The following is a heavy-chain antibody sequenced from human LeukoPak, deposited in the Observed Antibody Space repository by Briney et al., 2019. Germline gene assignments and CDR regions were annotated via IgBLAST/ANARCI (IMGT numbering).Heavy chain of an antibody. J-gene: IGHJ4*02. CDR1: GDSISSYY. D-gene: IGHD4-23*01. CDR2: IYYSGST. CDR3: ASGGNWNRFDY. Sequence: SETLSLTCTVSGDSISSYYWSWIRQPPGKGLEWIGYIYYSGSTNYNPSLKSRVTISVDTSKTQFSLKLSSVTAADTAVYYCASGGNWNRFDYWGQGTLVTVSS. V-gene: IGHV4-59*01.